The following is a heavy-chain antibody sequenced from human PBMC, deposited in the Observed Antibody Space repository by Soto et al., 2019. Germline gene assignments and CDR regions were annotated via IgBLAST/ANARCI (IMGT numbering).Heavy chain of an antibody. D-gene: IGHD3-10*01. V-gene: IGHV1-8*01. Sequence: EASVKVSCKASGYTFTSYDINWVRQATGQGLEWMGWMNPNSGNTGYAQKFQGRVTITADESTSTAYMELSSLRSEDTAVYYCARAEITMVRGVIITYPPHYYYYGMDVWGQGTTVTVSS. CDR3: ARAEITMVRGVIITYPPHYYYYGMDV. J-gene: IGHJ6*02. CDR2: MNPNSGNT. CDR1: GYTFTSYD.